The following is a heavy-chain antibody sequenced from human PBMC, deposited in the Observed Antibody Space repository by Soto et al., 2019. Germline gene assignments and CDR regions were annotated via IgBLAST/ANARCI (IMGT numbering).Heavy chain of an antibody. V-gene: IGHV5-51*01. J-gene: IGHJ6*02. CDR3: ARAFHYYGSGSYYNPYYYYGMDV. D-gene: IGHD3-10*01. CDR1: GYSFTSYW. CDR2: IYPGDSDT. Sequence: PGESLKISCKGSGYSFTSYWIGWVRQMPGKGLEWMGIIYPGDSDTRYSPSFQGQVTISADKPISTAYLQWSSLKASDTAMYYCARAFHYYGSGSYYNPYYYYGMDVWGQGTTVTVSS.